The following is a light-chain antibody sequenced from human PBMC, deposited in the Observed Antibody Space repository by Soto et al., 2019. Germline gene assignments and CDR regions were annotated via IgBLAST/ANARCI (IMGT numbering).Light chain of an antibody. CDR2: DVT. Sequence: QSALTQPRSVSGSPGQSVTISCTGSSSDVGGYTYVSWYQQHPGKAPKLVIFDVTKRPSGVPDRFSGSKSGNTASLTISGLQAEDEAEYYCCSYAGRDTVMKFGGGTKVTVL. V-gene: IGLV2-11*01. J-gene: IGLJ2*01. CDR1: SSDVGGYTY. CDR3: CSYAGRDTVMK.